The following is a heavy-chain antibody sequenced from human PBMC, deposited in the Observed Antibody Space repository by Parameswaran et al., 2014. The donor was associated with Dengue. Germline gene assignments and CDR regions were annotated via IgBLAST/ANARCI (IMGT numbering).Heavy chain of an antibody. J-gene: IGHJ6*02. CDR2: ISASGGST. V-gene: IGHV3-23*01. D-gene: IGHD6-6*01. CDR3: AKSRSSSPRYYYGLDV. Sequence: WIRQPPGKGLEWVSAISASGGSTYYADSVKGRFTISRDNSKNTLFLQMNSLRAEDTAVYYCAKSRSSSPRYYYGLDVWGQGTTVT.